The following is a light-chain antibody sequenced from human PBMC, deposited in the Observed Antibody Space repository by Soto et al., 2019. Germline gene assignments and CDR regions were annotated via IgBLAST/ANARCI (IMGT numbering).Light chain of an antibody. Sequence: QSALTQPPSASGSPGQSVTISCTGASSDVVGNDYVSWYQHHPGKVPKLMIFEVNKRPSGVPHRFSDSKSGNTASLTVSGLQADDEADYYCGTYGLAGSDYWVFGVGTKLTAL. CDR3: GTYGLAGSDYWV. CDR2: EVN. CDR1: SSDVVGNDY. V-gene: IGLV2-8*01. J-gene: IGLJ3*02.